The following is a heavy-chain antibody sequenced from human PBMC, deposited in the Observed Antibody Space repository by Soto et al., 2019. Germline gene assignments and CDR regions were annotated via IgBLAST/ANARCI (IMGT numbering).Heavy chain of an antibody. CDR2: INHSGST. Sequence: QVQLQQWGAGLLKPSETLSLTCAVYGGSFSGYYWSWIRQPPGKGLEWIGEINHSGSTNYNPSLKSRVTISVDTSKNQFSLKLSSVTAADTAVYYCARGQITIFGVVIIGWFDPWGQGTLVTVPS. D-gene: IGHD3-3*01. V-gene: IGHV4-34*01. CDR3: ARGQITIFGVVIIGWFDP. CDR1: GGSFSGYY. J-gene: IGHJ5*02.